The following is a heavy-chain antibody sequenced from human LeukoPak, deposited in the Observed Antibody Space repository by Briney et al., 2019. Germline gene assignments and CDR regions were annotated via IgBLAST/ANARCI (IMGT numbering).Heavy chain of an antibody. CDR1: GYTFTSYA. D-gene: IGHD4-17*01. Sequence: VASVKVSCKASGYTFTSYAMHWVRQAPGQRLEWMGWINAGNGNTKYSQKFQGRVTITRDTSASTAYMELSSLRSEDTAVYYCARDLHDYGDLPYYYYYGMDVWGQGTTVTVSS. CDR2: INAGNGNT. J-gene: IGHJ6*02. CDR3: ARDLHDYGDLPYYYYYGMDV. V-gene: IGHV1-3*01.